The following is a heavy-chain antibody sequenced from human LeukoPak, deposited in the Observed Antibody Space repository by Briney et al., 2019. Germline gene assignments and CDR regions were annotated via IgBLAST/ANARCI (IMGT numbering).Heavy chain of an antibody. CDR1: GGTFSSYA. J-gene: IGHJ6*03. CDR2: IIPIFGTA. V-gene: IGHV1-69*01. Sequence: SVKVSCKASGGTFSSYAISWVRQAPGQGLEWMGGIIPIFGTANYAQKFQGRVTITADESTSTAYMELSSLRSEDTAVYYCASTTAAAPRPEYYYYMDVWGKGTTVTVSS. CDR3: ASTTAAAPRPEYYYYMDV. D-gene: IGHD6-13*01.